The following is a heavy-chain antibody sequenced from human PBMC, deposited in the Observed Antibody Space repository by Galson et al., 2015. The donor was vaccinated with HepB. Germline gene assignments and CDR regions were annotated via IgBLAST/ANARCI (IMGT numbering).Heavy chain of an antibody. V-gene: IGHV6-1*01. D-gene: IGHD6-19*01. CDR1: GDSVSSNSAA. CDR3: AREGIAVAGTLHWYFDL. J-gene: IGHJ2*01. Sequence: CAISGDSVSSNSAAWNWIRQSPSRGLEWLGRTSYRSKWYNDYAVSVRSRITINPDTSKNQFSLQLNSVAPEDTAVYYCAREGIAVAGTLHWYFDLWGRGTLVTVSS. CDR2: TSYRSKWYN.